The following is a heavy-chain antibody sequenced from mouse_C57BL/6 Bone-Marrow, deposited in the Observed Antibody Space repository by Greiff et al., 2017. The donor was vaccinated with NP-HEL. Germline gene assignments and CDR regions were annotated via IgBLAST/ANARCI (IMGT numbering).Heavy chain of an antibody. CDR3: ARRLCYYAMDY. CDR1: GYTFTSYW. Sequence: VQLQQPGAELVKPGASVKLSCKASGYTFTSYWMHWVKQRPGQGLEWIGMIHPNSGSTNYNEKFKSKATLTVDKSSSTAYMQLSSLTSEDSAVYYCARRLCYYAMDYWGQGTSVTVSS. V-gene: IGHV1-64*01. D-gene: IGHD1-2*01. CDR2: IHPNSGST. J-gene: IGHJ4*01.